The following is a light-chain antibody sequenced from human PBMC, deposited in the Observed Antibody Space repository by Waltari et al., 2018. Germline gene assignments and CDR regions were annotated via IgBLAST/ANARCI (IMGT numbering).Light chain of an antibody. J-gene: IGKJ1*01. CDR2: KAS. CDR1: QSISSW. CDR3: QQYNSYSRWT. Sequence: DIQMTQSPSTLSASVGDRVTITCRASQSISSWLAWYQQKPGKAPKLRIYKASSLESGVPSRFSGSGSGTEFTLTISSLQPDDFATYYCQQYNSYSRWTFGQGTKVEIK. V-gene: IGKV1-5*03.